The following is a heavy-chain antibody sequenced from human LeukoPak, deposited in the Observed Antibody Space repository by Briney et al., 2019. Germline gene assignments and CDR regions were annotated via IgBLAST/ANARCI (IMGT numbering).Heavy chain of an antibody. D-gene: IGHD1-26*01. Sequence: PGGSLRLSCAASGFTFSSYGMHWVRQAPGKGLEWVAFIRYDGSNKYYADSVKGRFTISRDNSKNTLYLQMNSLRAEDTAVYYCAKDKEWELLGVFDYWGQGTLVTVSS. CDR3: AKDKEWELLGVFDY. CDR1: GFTFSSYG. V-gene: IGHV3-30*02. CDR2: IRYDGSNK. J-gene: IGHJ4*02.